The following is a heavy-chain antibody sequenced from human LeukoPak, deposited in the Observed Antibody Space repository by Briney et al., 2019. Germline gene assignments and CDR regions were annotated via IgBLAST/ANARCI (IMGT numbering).Heavy chain of an antibody. J-gene: IGHJ5*02. CDR1: GYTFTGYY. CDR3: ARGLFRAYDFWSGYYLTNWFDP. Sequence: ASAKVSCKASGYTFTGYYMHWVRQAPGQGLEWMGWINPNSGGTNYAQKFQGWVTMTRNTSISTAYMELSSLRSEDTAVYYCARGLFRAYDFWSGYYLTNWFDPWGQGTLVTVSS. D-gene: IGHD3-3*01. V-gene: IGHV1-2*04. CDR2: INPNSGGT.